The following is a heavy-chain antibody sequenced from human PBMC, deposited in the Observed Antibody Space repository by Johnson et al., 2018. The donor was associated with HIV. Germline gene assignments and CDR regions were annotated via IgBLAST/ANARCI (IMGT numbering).Heavy chain of an antibody. CDR2: IWFDGSNK. J-gene: IGHJ3*02. Sequence: QVQLVESGGGVVQPGRSLRLSCTASGFTFSSYGMHWVRQAPGKGLEWVAVIWFDGSNKYYADSVKGRFTISRDNSKNTLYLQMNSLRPEDTAVYCCAKGGHWTGTTHGDAFDIWGQGTMVTVSS. D-gene: IGHD1-1*01. CDR3: AKGGHWTGTTHGDAFDI. CDR1: GFTFSSYG. V-gene: IGHV3-33*06.